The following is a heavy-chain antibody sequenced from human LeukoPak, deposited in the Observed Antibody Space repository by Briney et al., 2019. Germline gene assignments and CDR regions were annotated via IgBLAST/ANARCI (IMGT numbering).Heavy chain of an antibody. CDR1: GYTFTSYG. CDR3: ARGGGSYYYRVDD. CDR2: ISAYNGNT. J-gene: IGHJ4*02. Sequence: AASVKVSCKASGYTFTSYGTCWVRPAPGQGLEWMGWISAYNGNTNYAQKFQGRVTMTTDTSTSTAYMELRRLRSDDTDVYYYARGGGSYYYRVDDWGQGTLVTVSS. V-gene: IGHV1-18*01. D-gene: IGHD1-26*01.